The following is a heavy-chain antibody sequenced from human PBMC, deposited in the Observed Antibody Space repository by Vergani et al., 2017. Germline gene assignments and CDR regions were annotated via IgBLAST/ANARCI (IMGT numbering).Heavy chain of an antibody. Sequence: VQLLESGGGLVQPGGSLRLPCEASGFSFPGYAMSWVRQAPGKGLEWIGSIYYSGSTYYNPSLESRVTMSVDTSKSQFSLKLSSVTAADTAVYYCTRHWAVVAANNWFDPWGQGTLVTVSS. CDR3: TRHWAVVAANNWFDP. CDR2: IYYSGST. CDR1: GFSFPGYA. V-gene: IGHV4-39*01. D-gene: IGHD2-15*01. J-gene: IGHJ5*02.